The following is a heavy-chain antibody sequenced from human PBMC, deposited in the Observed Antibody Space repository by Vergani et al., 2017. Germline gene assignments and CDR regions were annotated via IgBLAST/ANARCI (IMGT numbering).Heavy chain of an antibody. J-gene: IGHJ4*02. Sequence: EVQLLESGGGLVQPWGSLRLSCAASGFTLSNYAMSWVRQAPGKGLEWVAAISGSGGSTYYADSVKGRFTISRDNSKYTLYLQMNSLRAEDTAVYYCAKDRGSSWYVVVDYWGQGTLVTVSS. CDR3: AKDRGSSWYVVVDY. V-gene: IGHV3-23*01. CDR2: ISGSGGST. D-gene: IGHD6-13*01. CDR1: GFTLSNYA.